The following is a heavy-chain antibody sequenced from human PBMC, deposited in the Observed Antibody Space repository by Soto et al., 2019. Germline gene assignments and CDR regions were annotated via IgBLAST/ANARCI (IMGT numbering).Heavy chain of an antibody. CDR2: ISAYNGNT. V-gene: IGHV1-18*01. J-gene: IGHJ4*02. Sequence: QVQLVQSGAEVKKPGASVKVSCKASGYTFTSYGISWVRQAPGQGLEWMGWISAYNGNTNYAQKLQGRVTMTTDTSTRTAYMELRSLRSDDPAVYYCARGLYYYGSGSYYNPSPPPSDYWGQGTLVTVSS. CDR1: GYTFTSYG. D-gene: IGHD3-10*01. CDR3: ARGLYYYGSGSYYNPSPPPSDY.